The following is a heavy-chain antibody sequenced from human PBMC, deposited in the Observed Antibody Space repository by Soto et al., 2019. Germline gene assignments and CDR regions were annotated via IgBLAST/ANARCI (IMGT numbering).Heavy chain of an antibody. CDR2: SSGSGGNT. Sequence: EVQLLESGGDLVQPGGSLRLSCAASGFTFSSYAMNWVRQAPGKGLEWVSGSSGSGGNTFYAEPVKGRFTISNNHSTNAVLLLMQRFREEDTARCNWAILKSVSSSHGGLGDWGQGTMVTVSS. J-gene: IGHJ1*01. CDR1: GFTFSSYA. D-gene: IGHD1-26*01. CDR3: AILKSVSSSHGGLGD. V-gene: IGHV3-23*01.